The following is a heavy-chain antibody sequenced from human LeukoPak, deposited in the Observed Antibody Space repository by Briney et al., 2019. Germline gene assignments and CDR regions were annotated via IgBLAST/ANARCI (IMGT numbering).Heavy chain of an antibody. CDR2: IYYSGST. V-gene: IGHV4-30-4*08. CDR3: ARVLGLWQDFDY. Sequence: SETLSLTCTVSGGSISSGDYYWSWIRQPPGKGLEWIGYIYYSGSTYYNPSLKSRVTISVDTSKNQFSLKLSSVTAADAAVYYCARVLGLWQDFDYWGQGTLVTVSS. CDR1: GGSISSGDYY. J-gene: IGHJ4*02. D-gene: IGHD3-16*01.